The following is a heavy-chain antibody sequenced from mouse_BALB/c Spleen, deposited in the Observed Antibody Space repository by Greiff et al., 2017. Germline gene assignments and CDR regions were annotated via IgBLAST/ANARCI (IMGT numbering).Heavy chain of an antibody. D-gene: IGHD2-4*01. V-gene: IGHV3-8*02. CDR1: GDSITSGY. CDR3: ARASMITTGWYFDV. J-gene: IGHJ1*01. Sequence: EVKLVESGPSLVKPSQTLSLTCSVTGDSITSGYWNWIRKFPGNKLEYMGYISYSGSTYYNPSLKSRISITRDTSKNQYYLQLNSVTTEDTATYYCARASMITTGWYFDVWGAGTTVTVSS. CDR2: ISYSGST.